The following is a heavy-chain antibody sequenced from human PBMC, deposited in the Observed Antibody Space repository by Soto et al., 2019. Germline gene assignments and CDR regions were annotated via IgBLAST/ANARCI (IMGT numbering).Heavy chain of an antibody. D-gene: IGHD1-1*01. V-gene: IGHV3-11*06. CDR1: GFTSSDYY. CDR2: SSNSSTYA. CDR3: ARSGDNFNVLDY. Sequence: PGGSLRLSCAASGFTSSDYYMSWVRQPPGRGLGWISYSSNSSTYARYATSGKGRFSNSRDNANNSLYMEMNSLGVEDTDVYYCARSGDNFNVLDYWGQGTPVTVSS. J-gene: IGHJ4*02.